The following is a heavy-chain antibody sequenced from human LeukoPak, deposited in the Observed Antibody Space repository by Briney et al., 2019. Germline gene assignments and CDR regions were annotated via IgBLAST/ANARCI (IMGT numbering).Heavy chain of an antibody. V-gene: IGHV3-11*01. CDR2: ISSSGSTI. J-gene: IGHJ4*02. Sequence: PGGSLRLSCAASGFTFSDYYMSWIRQAPGKGLEWVSYISSSGSTIYYADSVKGRFTISRDNAKNSLYLQMNSLRAEDTAVYYCVSNYYGSGSYGRRISYYFGYWGQGTLVTVSS. CDR3: VSNYYGSGSYGRRISYYFGY. CDR1: GFTFSDYY. D-gene: IGHD3-10*01.